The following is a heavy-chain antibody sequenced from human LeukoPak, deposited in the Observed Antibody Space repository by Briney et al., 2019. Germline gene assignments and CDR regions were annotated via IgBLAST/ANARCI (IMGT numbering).Heavy chain of an antibody. Sequence: GGALRLSCAASGFTFSSYEMNGVGQAPGKGVEGVSYISSSGSTIYYADSVKGRFTISRDSAKNSLYLQMNSLRAEDTAVYYCARSYGGTYYFDYWGQGTLVTVSS. CDR3: ARSYGGTYYFDY. CDR2: ISSSGSTI. J-gene: IGHJ4*02. CDR1: GFTFSSYE. D-gene: IGHD4-23*01. V-gene: IGHV3-48*03.